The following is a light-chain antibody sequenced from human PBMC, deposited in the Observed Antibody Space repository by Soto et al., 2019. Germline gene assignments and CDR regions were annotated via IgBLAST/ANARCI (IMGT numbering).Light chain of an antibody. J-gene: IGKJ4*01. Sequence: EIVITQSPATMSVSPGERATLSCRASQSVSNNLAWYQQKPGPAPRILIYHASTMATGIPARFSGSGSGTELTPTHSSLQSEDFAVYYCQQYNKWPLTFGGGTKVELK. V-gene: IGKV3-15*01. CDR1: QSVSNN. CDR3: QQYNKWPLT. CDR2: HAS.